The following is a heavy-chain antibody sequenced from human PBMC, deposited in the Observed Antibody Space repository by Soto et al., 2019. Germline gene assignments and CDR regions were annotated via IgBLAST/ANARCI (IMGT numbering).Heavy chain of an antibody. CDR2: IIPIFGTA. V-gene: IGHV1-69*13. CDR1: GGTFSSYA. D-gene: IGHD2-15*01. Sequence: GASVKVSCKASGGTFSSYAISWVRQAPGQGLEWMGGIIPIFGTANYAQKFQGRVTITADESTSTAYMELSSLRSEDTAVYYCARDGYCSGGSCYHDAFDIWGQGTMVTVS. J-gene: IGHJ3*02. CDR3: ARDGYCSGGSCYHDAFDI.